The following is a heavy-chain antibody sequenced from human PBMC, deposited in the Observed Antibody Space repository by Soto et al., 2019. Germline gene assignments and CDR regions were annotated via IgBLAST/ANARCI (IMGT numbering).Heavy chain of an antibody. J-gene: IGHJ5*02. CDR2: IRSKVNSYAT. CDR1: GFTFSGSA. D-gene: IGHD2-21*02. CDR3: TRHEAYCGGDCPKFDWFDP. Sequence: PGGSLRLSCAASGFTFSGSAVHWVRQASGKGLEWVGRIRSKVNSYATTYAASVKGRFIISRDDSKNTSYLQMNSLKSDDTAVYYCTRHEAYCGGDCPKFDWFDPWSQGSLVTVSS. V-gene: IGHV3-73*01.